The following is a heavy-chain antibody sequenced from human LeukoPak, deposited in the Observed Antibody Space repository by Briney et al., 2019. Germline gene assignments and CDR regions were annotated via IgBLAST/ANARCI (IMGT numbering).Heavy chain of an antibody. J-gene: IGHJ3*01. CDR1: GFMFRDAA. V-gene: IGHV3-23*01. CDR3: ARDIELST. CDR2: IASSGLNT. Sequence: PGGSLRLSCAASGFMFRDAAMTWVRQAPGKGLEWVSLIASSGLNTYYADSVRGRFTISRDNSKNTLSLQMNSLRVEDTAIYYRARDIELSTWGLGTLVTVSS. D-gene: IGHD5-12*01.